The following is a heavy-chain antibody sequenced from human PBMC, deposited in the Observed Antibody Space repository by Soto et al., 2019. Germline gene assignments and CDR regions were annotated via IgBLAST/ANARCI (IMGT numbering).Heavy chain of an antibody. CDR1: GGSFSGYY. CDR2: INHSGST. D-gene: IGHD6-13*01. Sequence: SETLSLTCAVYGGSFSGYYWSWIRQPPGKGLEWIGEINHSGSTNYNPSLKSRVTISVDTSKNQFSLKLSSVTAADTAVYYCARRAAAEYFQHWGQGTLVTVSS. J-gene: IGHJ1*01. V-gene: IGHV4-34*01. CDR3: ARRAAAEYFQH.